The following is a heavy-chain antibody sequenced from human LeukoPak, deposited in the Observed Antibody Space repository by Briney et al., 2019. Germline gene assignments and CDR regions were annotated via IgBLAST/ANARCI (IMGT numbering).Heavy chain of an antibody. V-gene: IGHV4-59*01. D-gene: IGHD3-3*01. Sequence: SETLSLTCTVSGGSISSYYWSWIRQPPGKGLEWMGYIYYSGSTNYNPSLKSRVTISVDTSKNQFSLKLSSVTAADTAVYYCASGTPPEYYDFWSGYGDVWGKGTTVTVSS. CDR1: GGSISSYY. J-gene: IGHJ6*04. CDR3: ASGTPPEYYDFWSGYGDV. CDR2: IYYSGST.